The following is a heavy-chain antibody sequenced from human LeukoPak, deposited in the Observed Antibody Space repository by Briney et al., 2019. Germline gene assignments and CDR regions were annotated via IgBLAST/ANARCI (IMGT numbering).Heavy chain of an antibody. J-gene: IGHJ4*02. CDR2: IYYSGST. Sequence: SETLSLTCTVSGGSISSYYWSWIRQPPGKGLEWIGYIYYSGSTNYNPSLKSRVTISVDTSKNQFSLKLSSVTAADTAVYYCARTLGDYGSGSYYYWGQGTLVTVSS. CDR3: ARTLGDYGSGSYYY. CDR1: GGSISSYY. V-gene: IGHV4-59*08. D-gene: IGHD3-10*01.